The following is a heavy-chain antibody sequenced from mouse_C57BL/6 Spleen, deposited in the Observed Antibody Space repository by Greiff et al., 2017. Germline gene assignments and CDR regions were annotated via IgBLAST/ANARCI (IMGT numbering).Heavy chain of an antibody. CDR2: IHPSDSDP. CDR3: AIRAWHYFDY. CDR1: GYTFTSYW. D-gene: IGHD6-1*01. Sequence: QVQLQQPGVQLVKPGASVKVSCKASGYTFTSYWMHWVKQRPGQGLEWIGRIHPSDSDPNYNQKFTGKATLTVDKSSSTAYMQLSSLTSEDSAVYYGAIRAWHYFDYWGQGTTLTVAS. J-gene: IGHJ2*01. V-gene: IGHV1-74*01.